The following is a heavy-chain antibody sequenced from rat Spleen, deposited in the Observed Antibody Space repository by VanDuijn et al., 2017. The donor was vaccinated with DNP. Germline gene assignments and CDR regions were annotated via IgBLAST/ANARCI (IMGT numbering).Heavy chain of an antibody. V-gene: IGHV5-25*01. J-gene: IGHJ2*01. CDR1: GFTFSDYD. Sequence: EVKLVESGGGLVQPGRSLKLSCTASGFTFSDYDMAWVRQAPTKGLEWVASISTNSDNSYYRDSVKGRFTVSRDNAESTLYLQMDSLRSEDTATYYCATHLAFFDYWGQGVMVTVSS. CDR3: ATHLAFFDY. D-gene: IGHD4-6*01. CDR2: ISTNSDNS.